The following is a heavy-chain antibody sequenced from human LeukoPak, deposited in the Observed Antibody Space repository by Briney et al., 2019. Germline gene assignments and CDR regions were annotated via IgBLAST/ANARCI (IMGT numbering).Heavy chain of an antibody. CDR1: GGTFSSYA. J-gene: IGHJ6*03. CDR2: IIPIFGTA. D-gene: IGHD4-23*01. Sequence: ASVKVSCKASGGTFSSYAISWVRQAPGQGLEWMGGIIPIFGTANYAQKFQGRVTITADKSTSTAYMELSSLRSEDTAVYYCAIYGGNELDYYYYMDVWGKGTTVTVSS. CDR3: AIYGGNELDYYYYMDV. V-gene: IGHV1-69*06.